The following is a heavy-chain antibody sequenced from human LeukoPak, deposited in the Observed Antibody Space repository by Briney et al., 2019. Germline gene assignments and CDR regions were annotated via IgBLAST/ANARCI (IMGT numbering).Heavy chain of an antibody. V-gene: IGHV3-30*14. Sequence: PGGSLRLSCAASGFTFSYYTMHWVRQAPGKGLEWVAVISYDGRNEYYADSVKGRFTISRHNSKNTLYLQMNSLRAEDTAVYYCARDASGHDAFDIWGQGTMVTVSS. D-gene: IGHD6-19*01. CDR2: ISYDGRNE. CDR1: GFTFSYYT. CDR3: ARDASGHDAFDI. J-gene: IGHJ3*02.